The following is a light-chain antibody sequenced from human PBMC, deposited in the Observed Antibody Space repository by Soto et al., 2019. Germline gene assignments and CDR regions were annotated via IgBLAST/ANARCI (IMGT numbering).Light chain of an antibody. CDR2: DAS. V-gene: IGKV3-11*01. J-gene: IGKJ4*01. CDR3: QQRSNCPLT. CDR1: ESVSSY. Sequence: EIVLAQSPATLSLSPGERATLSCRASESVSSYFAWYQQKPGQAPRLLIYDASNRATGIPARFSGSGSGTDFTLTSSSLEPEDFAVYYCQQRSNCPLTFGGGTKVESK.